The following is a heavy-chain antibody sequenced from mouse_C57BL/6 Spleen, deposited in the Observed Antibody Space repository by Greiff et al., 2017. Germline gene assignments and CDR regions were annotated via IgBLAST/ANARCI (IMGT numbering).Heavy chain of an antibody. Sequence: QVQLKQSGAELVKPGASVKISCKASGYAFSSYWMNWVKQRPGQGLEWIGQIYPGDGDTNYNGKFKGKATLTADKSSSTAYMQLSSLTSEDSAVYFCARNGNLAYWGQGTLVTVSA. D-gene: IGHD2-1*01. CDR1: GYAFSSYW. CDR3: ARNGNLAY. J-gene: IGHJ3*01. V-gene: IGHV1-80*01. CDR2: IYPGDGDT.